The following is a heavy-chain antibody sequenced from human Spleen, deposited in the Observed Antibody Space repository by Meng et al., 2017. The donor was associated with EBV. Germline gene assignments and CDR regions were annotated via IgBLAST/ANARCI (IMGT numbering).Heavy chain of an antibody. Sequence: QLQLQQWGAGLLKPSETLSRTCAVYGGAFSGYYWSWIRQPPGKGLEWIGEINHSVSTNYNPSLKSRVTISVDTSKNQFSLKLSSVTAADTAVYYCARENPARGNWFDPWGQGALVTVSS. V-gene: IGHV4-34*01. D-gene: IGHD2/OR15-2a*01. J-gene: IGHJ5*02. CDR2: INHSVST. CDR3: ARENPARGNWFDP. CDR1: GGAFSGYY.